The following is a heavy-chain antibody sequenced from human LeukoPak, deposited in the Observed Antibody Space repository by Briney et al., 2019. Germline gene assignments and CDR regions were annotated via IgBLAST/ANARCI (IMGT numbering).Heavy chain of an antibody. CDR2: INPSGGTT. CDR1: GYTFTSYY. CDR3: ARGRMTRDI. D-gene: IGHD2-21*02. Sequence: ASVKVSCKASGYTFTSYYMHWVRQAPGQGLEWMGVINPSGGTTSYVQKFHDRLTMTRDTSTSTVYMELSSLRSDDTAVYYCARGRMTRDIWGQGTMVTVSS. J-gene: IGHJ3*02. V-gene: IGHV1-46*01.